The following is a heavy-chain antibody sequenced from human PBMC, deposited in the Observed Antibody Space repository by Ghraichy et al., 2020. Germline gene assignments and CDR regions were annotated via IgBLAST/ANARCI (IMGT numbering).Heavy chain of an antibody. CDR1: GFTFSSYA. V-gene: IGHV3-23*01. CDR2: ISGSGGST. Sequence: GESLNISCAASGFTFSSYAMSWVRQAPGKGLEWVSAISGSGGSTYYADSVKGRFTISRDNSKNTLYLQMNSLRAEDTAVYYCAKATYSSSWYGYWGQGTLVTVSS. J-gene: IGHJ4*02. D-gene: IGHD6-13*01. CDR3: AKATYSSSWYGY.